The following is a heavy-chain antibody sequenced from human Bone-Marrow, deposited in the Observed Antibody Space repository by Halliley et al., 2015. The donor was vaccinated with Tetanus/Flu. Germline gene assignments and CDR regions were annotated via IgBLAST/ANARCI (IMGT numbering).Heavy chain of an antibody. V-gene: IGHV4-31*03. J-gene: IGHJ5*02. D-gene: IGHD3-3*01. Sequence: TLSLTCTVSGGFIRSGGYYWSWIRQHPGKGLEWIGNIYYSGSTYYNPPLKSRVTISVDTSKNQFSLKLSSVTAADTAVYYCARGVGNNWFDPWGQGTLVTVSS. CDR1: GGFIRSGGYY. CDR2: IYYSGST. CDR3: ARGVGNNWFDP.